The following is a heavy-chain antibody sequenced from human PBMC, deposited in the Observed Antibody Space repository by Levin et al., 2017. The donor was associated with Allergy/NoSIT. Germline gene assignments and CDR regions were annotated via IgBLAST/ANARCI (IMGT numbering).Heavy chain of an antibody. J-gene: IGHJ4*02. CDR3: ARGGCSSTSCLDN. V-gene: IGHV3-74*01. CDR1: GFTFSSFY. Sequence: QAGESLKISCAASGFTFSSFYMHWVRQAPGKGLVWVSRIISDGSTTNYADSVRGRFTISRDNAKNMLYLQMNSLGAEDTALYYCARGGCSSTSCLDNWGQGTLVTVSS. D-gene: IGHD2-2*01. CDR2: IISDGSTT.